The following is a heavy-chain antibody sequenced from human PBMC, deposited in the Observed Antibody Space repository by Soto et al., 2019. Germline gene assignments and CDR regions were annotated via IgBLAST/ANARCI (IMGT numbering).Heavy chain of an antibody. CDR1: GGCFSVYY. D-gene: IGHD2-21*02. CDR3: ARWPRWLLVYGMDV. CDR2: INHSGST. Sequence: PSWTPALTCAVYGGCFSVYYWSVIRQPPGKGLEWIGEINHSGSTNYNPSLKSRVTISVDTSKNQFSLKLSSVTAADTAVYYCARWPRWLLVYGMDVWGQGTTVTVSS. J-gene: IGHJ6*02. V-gene: IGHV4-34*01.